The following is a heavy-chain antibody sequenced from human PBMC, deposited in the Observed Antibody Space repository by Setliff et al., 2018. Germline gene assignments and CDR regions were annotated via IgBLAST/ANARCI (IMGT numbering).Heavy chain of an antibody. Sequence: PSETLSLTCTVSGGSISSDSHYWAWVRQPAGKGLELIGQIYSNGRTYYNTSLKSRLTISLDTSKNQFSLRLNSMTAADTAVYYCARGITSGGYWGQRFLYLDVWGRGTTVTVSS. D-gene: IGHD3-22*01. CDR2: IYSNGRT. CDR3: ARGITSGGYWGQRFLYLDV. J-gene: IGHJ6*03. V-gene: IGHV4-61*09. CDR1: GGSISSDSHY.